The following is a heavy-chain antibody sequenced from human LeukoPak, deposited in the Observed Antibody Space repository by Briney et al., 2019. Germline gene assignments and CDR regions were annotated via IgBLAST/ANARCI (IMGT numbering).Heavy chain of an antibody. V-gene: IGHV4-38-2*02. CDR3: ARDPGVTMVRGVITHYFDY. CDR1: GFTFSDYY. Sequence: LRLSCAASGFTFSDYYMGWIRQPPGKGLEWIGSIYYSGSTYYNPSLKSRVTISVDTSKNQFSLKLSSVTAADTAVYYCARDPGVTMVRGVITHYFDYWGQGTLVTVSS. CDR2: IYYSGST. J-gene: IGHJ4*02. D-gene: IGHD3-10*01.